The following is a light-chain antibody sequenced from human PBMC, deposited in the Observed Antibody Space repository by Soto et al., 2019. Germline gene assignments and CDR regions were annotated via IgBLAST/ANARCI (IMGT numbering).Light chain of an antibody. CDR1: SSDVGGYNY. J-gene: IGLJ1*01. CDR2: EVY. V-gene: IGLV2-8*01. Sequence: QSVLTQPPSASGSPGQSVTISCTGTSSDVGGYNYVSWYQHHPGKAPKLIIYEVYKRPSGVPDRFSGSKSGNTAALTVSGLQAEDEADYYCSSYVGNNSYVFGTGTKVTVL. CDR3: SSYVGNNSYV.